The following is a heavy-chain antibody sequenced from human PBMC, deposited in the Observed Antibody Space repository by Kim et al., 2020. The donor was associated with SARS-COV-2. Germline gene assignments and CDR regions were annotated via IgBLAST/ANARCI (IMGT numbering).Heavy chain of an antibody. CDR3: ATDSWIQNSPDY. CDR1: GGTFSSYT. Sequence: KVSCKTSGGTFSSYTISWVRQAPGQGLEWMGRIIPILGIANYAQKFQGRVTITADKSTSTAYMELSSLRSEDTAVYYCATDSWIQNSPDYWGQGTLVTVSS. V-gene: IGHV1-69*02. CDR2: IIPILGIA. D-gene: IGHD5-18*01. J-gene: IGHJ4*02.